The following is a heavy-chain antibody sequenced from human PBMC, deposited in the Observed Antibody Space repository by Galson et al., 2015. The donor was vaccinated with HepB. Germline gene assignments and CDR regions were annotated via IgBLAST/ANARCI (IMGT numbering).Heavy chain of an antibody. J-gene: IGHJ5*02. CDR3: ARGRREYYDSSGYRRRPNWFDP. V-gene: IGHV1-18*04. Sequence: SVKVSCKASGYTFTSYGISWVRQAPGQGLEWMGWISAYNGNTNYAQKLQGRVTMTTDTSTSTAYMELRSLRSDDTAVYYCARGRREYYDSSGYRRRPNWFDPWGQGTLVTVSS. D-gene: IGHD3-22*01. CDR2: ISAYNGNT. CDR1: GYTFTSYG.